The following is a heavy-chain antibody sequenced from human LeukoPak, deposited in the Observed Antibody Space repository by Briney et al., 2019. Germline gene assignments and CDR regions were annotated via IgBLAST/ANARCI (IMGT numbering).Heavy chain of an antibody. D-gene: IGHD6-13*01. CDR2: IFHSGST. CDR1: GYSISNGYF. CDR3: ARGHQKYSNSPVYFDY. V-gene: IGHV4-38-2*02. J-gene: IGHJ4*02. Sequence: TSETLSLTCTVSGYSISNGYFWGWIRQPPGKGLEWIGSIFHSGSTYYNPSLKSRLTISVDTSKNQFSLKLTSVTAADTAVYYCARGHQKYSNSPVYFDYWGQGTLVTVSS.